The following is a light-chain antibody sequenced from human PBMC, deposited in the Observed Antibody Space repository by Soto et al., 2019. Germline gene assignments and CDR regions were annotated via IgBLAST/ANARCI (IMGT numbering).Light chain of an antibody. CDR1: QTISSW. J-gene: IGKJ1*01. V-gene: IGKV1-5*03. CDR3: QHYTSYSEA. Sequence: DIQMTHAPSTLSGSVGDRVTITCRASQTISSWLAWYQQKPGKAPKLLIYKASTLKSGVPSRFSGSGSGTEFTHTISSLQPDDFATYYCQHYTSYSEAFGQGTKVDIK. CDR2: KAS.